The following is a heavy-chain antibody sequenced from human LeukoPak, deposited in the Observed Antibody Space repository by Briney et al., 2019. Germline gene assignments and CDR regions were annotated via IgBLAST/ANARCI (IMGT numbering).Heavy chain of an antibody. D-gene: IGHD3-22*01. CDR1: GGTFSSYA. J-gene: IGHJ3*02. Sequence: ASVKVSCKASGGTFSSYAISWVRQAPGQGLEWMGGIIPIFGTANYAQKFQGRVTITADESTSTAYMELSSLRSEDTAVYYCASKITMIVASLRAFDIWGQGTMVTVSS. CDR2: IIPIFGTA. V-gene: IGHV1-69*13. CDR3: ASKITMIVASLRAFDI.